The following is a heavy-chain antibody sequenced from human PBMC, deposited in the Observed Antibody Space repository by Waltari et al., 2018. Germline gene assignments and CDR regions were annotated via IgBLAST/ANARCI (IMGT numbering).Heavy chain of an antibody. V-gene: IGHV4-34*01. D-gene: IGHD3-9*01. J-gene: IGHJ6*02. CDR1: GGSFSGYY. Sequence: QVQLQQWGAGLLKPSETLSLTCAVYGGSFSGYYWSWIRQPPGQGLEWLGEINHSGSTSYNPCRKSRVTISLETSKNQVPLRLSSLTAADTAVYYCARSPYYDILTGFSIYYYYYGMDVWGQGTTVIVSS. CDR2: INHSGST. CDR3: ARSPYYDILTGFSIYYYYYGMDV.